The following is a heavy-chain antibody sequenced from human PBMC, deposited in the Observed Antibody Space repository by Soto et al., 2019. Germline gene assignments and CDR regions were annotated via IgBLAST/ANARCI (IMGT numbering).Heavy chain of an antibody. CDR2: IWYDGSNK. V-gene: IGHV3-33*06. CDR3: AKSYSSGWYSNGNAFDI. D-gene: IGHD6-19*01. CDR1: GFTFSSYG. Sequence: GGSLRLSCAASGFTFSSYGMHWVRQAPGKGLEWVAVIWYDGSNKYYADSVKGRFTISRDNSKNTLYLQMNSLRAEDTAVYYCAKSYSSGWYSNGNAFDIWGQGTMDTVSS. J-gene: IGHJ3*02.